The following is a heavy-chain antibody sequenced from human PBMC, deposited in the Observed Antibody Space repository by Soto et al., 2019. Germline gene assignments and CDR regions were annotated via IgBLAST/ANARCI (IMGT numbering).Heavy chain of an antibody. Sequence: ASVKVSCKASGYTFTGYYMHWVRQAPGQGLEWMGWINPNSGGTNYAQKFQGWVTMTRDTSISTAYMELSRLRSDDTAVYYCATSSQGLEEYYGMDVWGQGTTVTVSS. D-gene: IGHD6-19*01. CDR3: ATSSQGLEEYYGMDV. CDR1: GYTFTGYY. CDR2: INPNSGGT. V-gene: IGHV1-2*04. J-gene: IGHJ6*02.